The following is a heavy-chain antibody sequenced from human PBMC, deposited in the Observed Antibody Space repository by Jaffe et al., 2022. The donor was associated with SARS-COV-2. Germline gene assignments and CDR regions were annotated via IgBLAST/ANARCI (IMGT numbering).Heavy chain of an antibody. D-gene: IGHD5-18*01. Sequence: QVQLQESGPGLVKPSQTLSLTCTVSGGSISSGSYYWSWIRQHPGKGLEWIGYIHYSGGTSYNPSLKSRVRISLDTSKNQFSLKLNSVTAADTAVYYCARAFKPNTYGFDPWGQGTLVTVSS. CDR1: GGSISSGSYY. CDR2: IHYSGGT. J-gene: IGHJ5*02. V-gene: IGHV4-31*03. CDR3: ARAFKPNTYGFDP.